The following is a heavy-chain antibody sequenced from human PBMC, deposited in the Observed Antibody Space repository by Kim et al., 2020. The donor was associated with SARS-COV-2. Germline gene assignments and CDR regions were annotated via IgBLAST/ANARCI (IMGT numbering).Heavy chain of an antibody. CDR1: GYTFTSYY. D-gene: IGHD2-15*01. V-gene: IGHV1-46*01. J-gene: IGHJ4*02. Sequence: ASVKVSCKASGYTFTSYYMHWVRQAPGQGLEWMGIINPSGGSTSYAQKFQGRVTMTRDTSTSTVYMELSSLRSEDTAVYYCAGGVVAANPGVYYFDCWGQGTLVTVSS. CDR2: INPSGGST. CDR3: AGGVVAANPGVYYFDC.